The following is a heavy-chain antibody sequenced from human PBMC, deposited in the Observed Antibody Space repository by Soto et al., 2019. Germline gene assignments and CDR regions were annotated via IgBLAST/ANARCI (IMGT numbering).Heavy chain of an antibody. V-gene: IGHV3-23*01. Sequence: EVQLLESGGGLVQPGGSLRLSCAASGFNFSNYAMNWVRQAPGKGLEWISTIVSSGDRTYSADSVKGRLIISRDNSKNTVYLQMDSLRADDSATYYCSKAQKSHPFDYYGMDVWGQGTTVTVSS. CDR1: GFNFSNYA. CDR3: SKAQKSHPFDYYGMDV. CDR2: IVSSGDRT. J-gene: IGHJ6*02.